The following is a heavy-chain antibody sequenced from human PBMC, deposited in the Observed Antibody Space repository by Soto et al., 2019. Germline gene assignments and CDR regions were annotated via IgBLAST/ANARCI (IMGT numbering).Heavy chain of an antibody. D-gene: IGHD3-16*01. CDR1: GFTFSGFG. CDR3: AFGNLSYYFDF. J-gene: IGHJ4*02. V-gene: IGHV3-33*01. CDR2: IWYDGSDK. Sequence: GGSLRLSCAASGFTFSGFGMHWVPQAPGKGLEWVAIIWYDGSDKYYADSVKGRFTISRDNSKNTLYLQMNSLRAEDTAVYHCAFGNLSYYFDFWGQGTPVTVSS.